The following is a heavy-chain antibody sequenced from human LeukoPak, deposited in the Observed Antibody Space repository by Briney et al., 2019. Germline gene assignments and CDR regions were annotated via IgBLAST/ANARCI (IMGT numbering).Heavy chain of an antibody. Sequence: ASVKVSCKAAGYTFTGYYMFWVRQAPGQGLEWMGRINPNSGGTNYAQKFQGGVTMTRDTSISTAYMELSRLRSDDTAVYYFARGSIAARYWGQGTLVTVSS. D-gene: IGHD6-6*01. CDR2: INPNSGGT. J-gene: IGHJ4*02. CDR1: GYTFTGYY. CDR3: ARGSIAARY. V-gene: IGHV1-2*06.